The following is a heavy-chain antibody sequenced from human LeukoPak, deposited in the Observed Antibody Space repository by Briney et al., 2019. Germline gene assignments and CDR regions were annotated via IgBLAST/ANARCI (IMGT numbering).Heavy chain of an antibody. CDR1: GYTFTSYY. V-gene: IGHV1-46*01. J-gene: IGHJ4*02. D-gene: IGHD2-15*01. CDR2: INPSGGST. Sequence: ASVKVSCKASGYTFTSYYMHWVRQAPGQGLEWMGIINPSGGSTSYAQKFQGRVTMTRDTSTSTVYMELSSLRSEDTAVYYCARELRVGYCSGGSCYSDDYWGQGTLVTVSS. CDR3: ARELRVGYCSGGSCYSDDY.